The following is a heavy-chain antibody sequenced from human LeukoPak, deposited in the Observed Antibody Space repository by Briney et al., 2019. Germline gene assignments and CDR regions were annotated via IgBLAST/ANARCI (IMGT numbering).Heavy chain of an antibody. CDR1: GYTFTSYD. D-gene: IGHD4-23*01. CDR2: MNPNSGDT. Sequence: ASVKVSCKASGYTFTSYDINWVRQATGQGLEWMGLMNPNSGDTGYAQKFQGRVTITRNTSISTAYMELSSLRSEDTAVYYCARGPKSYGGNERVDYWGQGTLVTVSS. CDR3: ARGPKSYGGNERVDY. V-gene: IGHV1-8*03. J-gene: IGHJ4*02.